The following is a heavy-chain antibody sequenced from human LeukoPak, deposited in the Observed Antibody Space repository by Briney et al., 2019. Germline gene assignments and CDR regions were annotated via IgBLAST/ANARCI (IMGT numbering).Heavy chain of an antibody. CDR2: IDTNTGNP. CDR3: ARWGSGYYHRPYDY. CDR1: GYTFTSYA. Sequence: ASVKFSCKASGYTFTSYAMNWVRQAPGQGLEWMGWIDTNTGNPTYAQGFTGRFVFSLDTSVSTAYLQISSLKAEDTAVYYCARWGSGYYHRPYDYWGQGTLVTVSS. J-gene: IGHJ4*02. D-gene: IGHD3-22*01. V-gene: IGHV7-4-1*02.